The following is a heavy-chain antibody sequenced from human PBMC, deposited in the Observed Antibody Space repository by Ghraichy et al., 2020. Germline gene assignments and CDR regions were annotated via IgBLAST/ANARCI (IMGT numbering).Heavy chain of an antibody. CDR2: INPNSGGT. J-gene: IGHJ4*02. CDR3: ARDGSGVGPVAGTPYYFDY. CDR1: GYTFTGYY. D-gene: IGHD6-19*01. Sequence: ASVKVSCKASGYTFTGYYMHWVRQAPGQGLEWMGWINPNSGGTNYAQKFQGRVTMTRDTSISTAYMELSRLRSDDTAVYYCARDGSGVGPVAGTPYYFDYWGQGTLVTVSS. V-gene: IGHV1-2*02.